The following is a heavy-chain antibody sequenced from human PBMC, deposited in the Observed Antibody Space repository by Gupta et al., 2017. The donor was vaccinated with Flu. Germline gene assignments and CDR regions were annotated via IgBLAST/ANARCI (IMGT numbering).Heavy chain of an antibody. D-gene: IGHD2-2*01. Sequence: MHWVRQAPGQGLEWMGWINPNSGGTNYAQKFQGRVTTTRDTSISTAYMELSRLRSDDTAVYYCAREGSKDAFDIWGQGTMVTVSS. CDR2: INPNSGGT. V-gene: IGHV1-2*02. CDR3: AREGSKDAFDI. J-gene: IGHJ3*02.